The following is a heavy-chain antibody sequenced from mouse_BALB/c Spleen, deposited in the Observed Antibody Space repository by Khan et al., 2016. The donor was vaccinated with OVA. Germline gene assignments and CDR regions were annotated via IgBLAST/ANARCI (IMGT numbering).Heavy chain of an antibody. CDR2: ISSGGTT. CDR3: ARGLHFDV. J-gene: IGHJ1*01. V-gene: IGHV5-6-5*01. CDR1: GFTFSRYA. Sequence: EVQLVESGGGLVKPGGSLKISCAASGFTFSRYAMSWVRQTPEKRLEWVASISSGGTTYYPDSVKGRFTISRDNARNILYLQMSSLRSEDTAMYECARGLHFDVWGAGTTVTVSS.